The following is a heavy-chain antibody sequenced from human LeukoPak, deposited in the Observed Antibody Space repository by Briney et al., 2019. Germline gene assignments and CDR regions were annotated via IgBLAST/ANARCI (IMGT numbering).Heavy chain of an antibody. CDR1: GFTFSSYA. J-gene: IGHJ4*02. V-gene: IGHV4-34*01. Sequence: GSLRLSCAASGFTFSSYAMSWIRQPPGKGLEWIGEINHSGSTNYNPSLKSRVTISVDTSKNQFSLKLSSVTAADTAVYYCARHRYWGSYYLDYWGQGTLVTVSS. CDR2: INHSGST. CDR3: ARHRYWGSYYLDY. D-gene: IGHD1-26*01.